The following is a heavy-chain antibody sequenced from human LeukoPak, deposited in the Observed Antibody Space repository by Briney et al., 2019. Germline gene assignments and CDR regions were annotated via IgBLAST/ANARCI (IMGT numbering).Heavy chain of an antibody. V-gene: IGHV3-23*01. J-gene: IGHJ4*02. CDR2: ISGSGGST. CDR1: GFTFSSYA. CDR3: ARVHSTQPTWFGELSPWDDY. D-gene: IGHD3-10*01. Sequence: NPGGSLRLSCAASGFTFSSYAMSWVRQAPGKGLEWVSAISGSGGSTYYADSVKGRFTISRDNAKNSLYLQMNSLRAEDTAVYYCARVHSTQPTWFGELSPWDDYWGQGTLVTVSS.